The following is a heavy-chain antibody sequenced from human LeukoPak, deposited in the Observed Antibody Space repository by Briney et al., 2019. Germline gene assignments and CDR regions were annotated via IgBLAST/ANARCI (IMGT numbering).Heavy chain of an antibody. Sequence: SGPSLVNPXQTLTLTCTFSGFSLSTNGMCVSWIREPPGKALEWLARIDWDDDKYYSASLKTRLTISRDTSKNQVVLTMTNMDPVDTARYYCARRYCSGGSCYSEYDYFDYWGQGALVTVSS. CDR3: ARRYCSGGSCYSEYDYFDY. D-gene: IGHD2-15*01. J-gene: IGHJ4*02. CDR1: GFSLSTNGMC. CDR2: IDWDDDK. V-gene: IGHV2-70*11.